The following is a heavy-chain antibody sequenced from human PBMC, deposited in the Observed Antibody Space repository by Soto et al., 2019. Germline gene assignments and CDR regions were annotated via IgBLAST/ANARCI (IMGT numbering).Heavy chain of an antibody. Sequence: ASVKVSCKVSGYTPTELSMHWVRQAPGKGLEWMGGFDPEDGETIYAQKFQGRVTMTEDTSTDTAYMELSSLRSEDTAVYYCATGRNYYGSGSYSFPYYYYGMDVWGQGTTVTVSS. V-gene: IGHV1-24*01. CDR1: GYTPTELS. D-gene: IGHD3-10*01. CDR3: ATGRNYYGSGSYSFPYYYYGMDV. CDR2: FDPEDGET. J-gene: IGHJ6*02.